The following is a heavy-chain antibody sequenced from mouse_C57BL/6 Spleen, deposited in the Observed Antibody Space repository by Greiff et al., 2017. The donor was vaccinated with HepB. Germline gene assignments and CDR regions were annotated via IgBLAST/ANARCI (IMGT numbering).Heavy chain of an antibody. CDR1: GFSLSTSNMG. J-gene: IGHJ2*01. Sequence: QVTLKESGPGILQPSQTLSLTCSFSGFSLSTSNMGIGWIRQPSGKGLEWLAHIWWNDDKYYNPSLKSRLTISKDTSNNQLFLKITSVDTAVTATYYCAQIEGGTTLVEFDYWGQGTTLTVSS. V-gene: IGHV8-5*01. CDR3: AQIEGGTTLVEFDY. D-gene: IGHD1-1*01. CDR2: IWWNDDK.